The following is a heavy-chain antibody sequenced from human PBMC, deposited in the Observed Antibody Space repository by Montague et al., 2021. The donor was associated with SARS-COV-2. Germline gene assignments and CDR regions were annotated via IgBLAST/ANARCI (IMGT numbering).Heavy chain of an antibody. D-gene: IGHD3-9*01. J-gene: IGHJ6*02. V-gene: IGHV4-4*02. Sequence: SETLSLTCAVSGGSISSSNWWSCVRQPPGKGLEWIGEIYHSGSTNYNPSLKSRVTISVDKSKNQFSLKLRAVTAADTAVYYCARFYSNILTGYYGMDVWGQGTTVTVSS. CDR2: IYHSGST. CDR3: ARFYSNILTGYYGMDV. CDR1: GGSISSSNW.